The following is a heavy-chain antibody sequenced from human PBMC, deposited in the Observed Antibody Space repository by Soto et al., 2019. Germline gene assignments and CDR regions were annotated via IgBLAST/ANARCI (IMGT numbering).Heavy chain of an antibody. Sequence: SETLSLTCAVYGGSFSGYYWSWIRQPPGKGLEWIGEINHSGSTNYNPSLKSRVTISVDTSKNQFSLKLSSVTAADTAVYYCARRSGSGTYYDFWSGYNYYFDYWGQGTLVTVSS. CDR3: ARRSGSGTYYDFWSGYNYYFDY. V-gene: IGHV4-34*01. J-gene: IGHJ4*02. D-gene: IGHD3-3*01. CDR2: INHSGST. CDR1: GGSFSGYY.